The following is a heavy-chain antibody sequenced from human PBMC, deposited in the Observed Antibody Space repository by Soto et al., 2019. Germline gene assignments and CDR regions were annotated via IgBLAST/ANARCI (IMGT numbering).Heavy chain of an antibody. Sequence: SETLSLTCAVYGGSFSGSYWGWIRQPPGKGLEWIGSIYYSGSTYYNPSLKSRVTISVDTSKNQFSLKLSSVTAADTAVYYCASPGYSSGWYFDYWGQGTLVTVSS. J-gene: IGHJ4*02. CDR3: ASPGYSSGWYFDY. D-gene: IGHD6-19*01. CDR1: GGSFSGSY. V-gene: IGHV4-39*01. CDR2: IYYSGST.